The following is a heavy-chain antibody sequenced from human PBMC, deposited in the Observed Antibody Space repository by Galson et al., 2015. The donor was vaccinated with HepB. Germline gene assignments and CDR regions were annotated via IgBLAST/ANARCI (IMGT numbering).Heavy chain of an antibody. Sequence: SLRLSCAASGFTVSTYIMNWVRQAPGKGLEWVSSISSSSTYIYYADSVKGRFTISRDNAKNSLYLQMNSLRAEDTAVYYCARDVYSGGWYGDYYYGMDVWGQGTTVTVSS. D-gene: IGHD6-19*01. CDR2: ISSSSTYI. V-gene: IGHV3-21*01. CDR1: GFTVSTYI. J-gene: IGHJ6*02. CDR3: ARDVYSGGWYGDYYYGMDV.